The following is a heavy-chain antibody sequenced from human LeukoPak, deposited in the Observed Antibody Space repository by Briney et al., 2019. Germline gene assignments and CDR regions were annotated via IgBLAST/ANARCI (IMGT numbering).Heavy chain of an antibody. CDR2: IKQDGREK. Sequence: GGSLRLSCAASGFTCSSYWMSWVRQAPGKGLEWVANIKQDGREKYYVDSVKGRFTISRDNAKNSLYLQMNSLRAEDTAVYYCARDLYRIVVVPHYFDFWGQGTLVTVSS. V-gene: IGHV3-7*01. J-gene: IGHJ4*02. CDR1: GFTCSSYW. D-gene: IGHD3-22*01. CDR3: ARDLYRIVVVPHYFDF.